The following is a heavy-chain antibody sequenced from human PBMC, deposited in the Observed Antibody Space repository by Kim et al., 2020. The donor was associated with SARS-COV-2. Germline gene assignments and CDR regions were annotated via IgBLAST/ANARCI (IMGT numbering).Heavy chain of an antibody. J-gene: IGHJ5*01. D-gene: IGHD3-10*01. CDR1: GFTLSSNW. Sequence: GGSLRLSCAASGFTLSSNWMSWVRQAPGKGLEWVANIKQDGSEKYYVDSVRGRFTISRDNAKNSLYLQMNSLRAEDTAVYYCARDQGEAFARGWFDSWGQGALVTVSS. CDR2: IKQDGSEK. V-gene: IGHV3-7*05. CDR3: ARDQGEAFARGWFDS.